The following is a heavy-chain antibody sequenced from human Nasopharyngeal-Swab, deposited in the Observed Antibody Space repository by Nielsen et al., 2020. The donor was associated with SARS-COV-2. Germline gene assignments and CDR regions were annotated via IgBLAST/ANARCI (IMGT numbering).Heavy chain of an antibody. D-gene: IGHD3-3*01. Sequence: SGTLSLTCTVSGGSISCGGYYWSWIRQHPGKGLEWIGYIYYSGSTYYNPSLKSRVTISVDTSKNQFSLKLSSVTAADTAVYYCARRADFTIFGVVSNWFDPWGQGTLVTVSS. V-gene: IGHV4-31*03. CDR3: ARRADFTIFGVVSNWFDP. J-gene: IGHJ5*02. CDR2: IYYSGST. CDR1: GGSISCGGYY.